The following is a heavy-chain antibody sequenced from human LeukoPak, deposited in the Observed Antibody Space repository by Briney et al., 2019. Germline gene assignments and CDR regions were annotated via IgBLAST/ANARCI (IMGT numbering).Heavy chain of an antibody. J-gene: IGHJ4*02. CDR3: AKNSPPYSSGWYGVDY. CDR1: GFTFSNAW. Sequence: GGSLRLSCAASGFTFSNAWMSWVRQAPGKGLEWVSAISGSGGSTYYADSVKGRFTISRDNSKNTLYLQMNSLRAEDTAVYYCAKNSPPYSSGWYGVDYWGQGTLVTVSS. D-gene: IGHD6-19*01. V-gene: IGHV3-23*01. CDR2: ISGSGGST.